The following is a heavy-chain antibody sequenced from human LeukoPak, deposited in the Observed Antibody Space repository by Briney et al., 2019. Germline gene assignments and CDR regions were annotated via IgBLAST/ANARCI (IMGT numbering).Heavy chain of an antibody. CDR1: GGSISSGDYY. J-gene: IGHJ4*02. CDR2: IFSSGST. CDR3: ARGYSPYPFDY. V-gene: IGHV4-30-4*08. Sequence: SETLSLTCTVSGGSISSGDYYWSWIRRPPGTGLEWIGYIFSSGSTYYNPSLKSRVTISVDTSKNQFSLKLTSVTAADTAVYYCARGYSPYPFDYWGRGTLVTVSS. D-gene: IGHD2-15*01.